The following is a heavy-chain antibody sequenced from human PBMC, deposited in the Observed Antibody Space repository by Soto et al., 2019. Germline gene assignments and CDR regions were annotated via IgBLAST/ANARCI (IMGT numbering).Heavy chain of an antibody. Sequence: QVQLVQSGAEVKKPGSSVKVSCKASGGTFSSYTISWVRQAPGQGLEWMGRIIPILGLANYAQKFPGRVTITADKSTSTAYMELSSLRSEDTAVYYCASVYGDYSYWGQGTLVTVSS. D-gene: IGHD4-17*01. V-gene: IGHV1-69*02. CDR2: IIPILGLA. CDR1: GGTFSSYT. J-gene: IGHJ4*02. CDR3: ASVYGDYSY.